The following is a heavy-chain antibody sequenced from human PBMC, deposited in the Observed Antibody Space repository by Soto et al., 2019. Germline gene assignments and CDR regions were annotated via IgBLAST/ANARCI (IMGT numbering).Heavy chain of an antibody. CDR2: ISWNSGSI. CDR1: VFTFDDYA. V-gene: IGHV3-9*01. J-gene: IGHJ4*02. CDR3: AKDTVPRTNSSGWYVN. Sequence: EVQLVESGGGLVQPGRSLRLSCAASVFTFDDYAMHWVRQAPGKGLEWVSGISWNSGSIGYADSVKGRFPISRDNAKNSLYLQMNSLRAEDTALYYCAKDTVPRTNSSGWYVNWGQGTLVTVSS. D-gene: IGHD6-19*01.